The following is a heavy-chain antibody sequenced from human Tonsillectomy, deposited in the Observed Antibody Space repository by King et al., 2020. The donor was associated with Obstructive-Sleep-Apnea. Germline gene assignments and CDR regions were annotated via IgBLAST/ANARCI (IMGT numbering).Heavy chain of an antibody. V-gene: IGHV3-48*04. CDR1: GFDFSAYS. J-gene: IGHJ4*02. CDR2: ISSTVTI. CDR3: ASGLRWLRSFDF. D-gene: IGHD5-24*01. Sequence: VQLVESGGGLVQPGGPLRLSCAASGFDFSAYSMNWVRQAPGKGLEWVSYISSTVTIYYADSVKGRFTISRDNAKNSLYLQMNSLRAEDTAVYYCASGLRWLRSFDFWGQGSLVTVSS.